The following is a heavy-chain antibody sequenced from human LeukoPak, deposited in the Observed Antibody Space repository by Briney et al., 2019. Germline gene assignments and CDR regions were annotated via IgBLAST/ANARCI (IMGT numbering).Heavy chain of an antibody. CDR3: ARVKHYIWGSYRYVWFDP. CDR1: GGSSSGYY. CDR2: INHSGST. D-gene: IGHD3-16*02. Sequence: PSETLSLTCAVYGGSSSGYYWSWIRQPPGKGLEWIGEINHSGSTNYNPSLKSRVTISVDTSKNQFSLKLSSVTAADTAVYYCARVKHYIWGSYRYVWFDPWGQGTLVTVSS. V-gene: IGHV4-34*01. J-gene: IGHJ5*02.